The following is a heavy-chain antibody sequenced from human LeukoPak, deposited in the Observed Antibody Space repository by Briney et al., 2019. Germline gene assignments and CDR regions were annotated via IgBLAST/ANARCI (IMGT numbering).Heavy chain of an antibody. CDR3: ARHRAGKDSSGYYFTHFDY. D-gene: IGHD3-22*01. V-gene: IGHV5-51*01. J-gene: IGHJ4*02. Sequence: GESLKISCKGSEYSFTNYWIGWVRQMPGKGLEWMGIIYPDDSDARYSPSFQGQVTISADKSITTTYVQWSSLEASDTAIYYCARHRAGKDSSGYYFTHFDYWGQGTLVTVSS. CDR1: EYSFTNYW. CDR2: IYPDDSDA.